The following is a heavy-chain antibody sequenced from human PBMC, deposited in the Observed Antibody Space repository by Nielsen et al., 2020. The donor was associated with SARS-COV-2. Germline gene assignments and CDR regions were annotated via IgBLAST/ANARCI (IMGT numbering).Heavy chain of an antibody. D-gene: IGHD2-2*01. CDR1: GFTFSSYG. V-gene: IGHV3-30*18. J-gene: IGHJ6*02. CDR2: ISYDGSNK. CDR3: AKDRLYCSSTSCYAAGMDV. Sequence: GESLKISCAASGFTFSSYGMHWVRQAPGKGLEWVAVISYDGSNKYYADSVKGRFIISRDNSKNTLYLQMNSLRAEDTAVYYCAKDRLYCSSTSCYAAGMDVWGQGTTVTVSS.